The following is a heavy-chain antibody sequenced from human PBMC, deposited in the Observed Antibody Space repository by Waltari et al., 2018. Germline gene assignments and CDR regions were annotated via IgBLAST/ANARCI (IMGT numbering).Heavy chain of an antibody. CDR1: GGSISSYY. V-gene: IGHV4-59*01. Sequence: QVQLQESGPGLVKPSETLSLTCTVSGGSISSYYWSWIRQPPGKGLEWIGYIYYSGSTNYNPSLKSRVTISVDTSKNQFSLKLSSGTAADTAVYYCARDSREPAANYYYYYYMDVWGKGTTVTVSS. CDR3: ARDSREPAANYYYYYYMDV. CDR2: IYYSGST. D-gene: IGHD2-2*01. J-gene: IGHJ6*03.